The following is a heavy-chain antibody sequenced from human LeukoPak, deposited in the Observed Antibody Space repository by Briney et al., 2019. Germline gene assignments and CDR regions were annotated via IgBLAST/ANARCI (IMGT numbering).Heavy chain of an antibody. CDR3: ARDLGYSYGSEAGAFDY. V-gene: IGHV3-21*01. D-gene: IGHD5-18*01. Sequence: GRSLRLSCAASGFTFSSYSMNWVRQAPGKGLEWVSSISSSSSYIYYADSVKGRFAISRDNAKNSLYLQMNSLRAEDTAVYYCARDLGYSYGSEAGAFDYWGQGTLVTVSS. CDR2: ISSSSSYI. CDR1: GFTFSSYS. J-gene: IGHJ4*02.